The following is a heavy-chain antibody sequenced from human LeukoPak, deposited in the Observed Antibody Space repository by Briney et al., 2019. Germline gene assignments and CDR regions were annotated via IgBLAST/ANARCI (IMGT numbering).Heavy chain of an antibody. J-gene: IGHJ5*01. Sequence: QPGGSLRLSCAASGFTLSTYWLHWVRQAPGKGLVWVSRINSEGSSTTYADSVKGRFTISRDNAKNILYLQMNSLRAEDTAVYHCARDPAPQGWFDSWGQGTLVTVSS. CDR2: INSEGSST. CDR3: ARDPAPQGWFDS. CDR1: GFTLSTYW. V-gene: IGHV3-74*01.